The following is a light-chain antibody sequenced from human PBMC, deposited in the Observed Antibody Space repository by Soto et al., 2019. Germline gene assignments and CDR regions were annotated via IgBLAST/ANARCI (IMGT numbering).Light chain of an antibody. CDR2: GGS. CDR1: SSNIGAGYD. Sequence: QSVVTQPPSVSGAPGQRVTISCTGSSSNIGAGYDVHWYQHQPGTAPKLLIYGGSSRPSGVPDRFSGSKSGTSASLAITGLQAEDEADYYCQSYDRSLSGTVFGTGTKVTVL. J-gene: IGLJ1*01. CDR3: QSYDRSLSGTV. V-gene: IGLV1-40*01.